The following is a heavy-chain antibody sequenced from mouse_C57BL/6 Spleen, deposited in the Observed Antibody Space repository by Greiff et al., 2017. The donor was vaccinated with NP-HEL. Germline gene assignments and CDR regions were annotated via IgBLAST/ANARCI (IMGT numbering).Heavy chain of an antibody. CDR3: ARADAMDY. CDR2: IDPSDSYT. Sequence: QVQLQQPGAELVMPGASVKLSCKASGYTFTSYWMHWVKQRPGQGLEWIGEIDPSDSYTNYNQKFKGKSTLTVDKSSSTAYMQLSILTSEDSAVYYCARADAMDYWGQGTSVTVSS. J-gene: IGHJ4*01. CDR1: GYTFTSYW. V-gene: IGHV1-69*01.